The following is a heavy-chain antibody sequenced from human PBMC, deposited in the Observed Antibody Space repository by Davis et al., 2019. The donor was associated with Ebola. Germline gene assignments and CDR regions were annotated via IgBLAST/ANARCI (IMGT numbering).Heavy chain of an antibody. D-gene: IGHD3-16*01. J-gene: IGHJ6*02. V-gene: IGHV3-64*02. CDR3: ASSPTHWGSMDV. CDR1: GFTFSSYA. Sequence: GESLKISCAASGFTFSSYAMHWVRQAPGKGLEYVSAISSNGGSTYYADSVKGRFTISRDNSKNTLYLQMGSLRAEDMAVYYCASSPTHWGSMDVWGQGTTVTVSS. CDR2: ISSNGGST.